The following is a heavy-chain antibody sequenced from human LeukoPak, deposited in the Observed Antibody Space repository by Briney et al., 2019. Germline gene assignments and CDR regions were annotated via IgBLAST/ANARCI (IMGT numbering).Heavy chain of an antibody. J-gene: IGHJ4*02. V-gene: IGHV3-7*01. CDR2: IKQDGSEK. CDR3: ARDPVAGVPDYFDY. D-gene: IGHD6-19*01. CDR1: GFTFSSYW. Sequence: GGSLRLSCAASGFTFSSYWMSWVRQAPGKGLEWVANIKQDGSEKYYVDSVKGRFTISRDNSKSTLYLQMDSLGDGDTAVYYCARDPVAGVPDYFDYWGQGTLVTVSS.